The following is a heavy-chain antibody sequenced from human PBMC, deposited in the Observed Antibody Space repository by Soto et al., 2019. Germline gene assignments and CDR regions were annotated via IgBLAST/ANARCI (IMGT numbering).Heavy chain of an antibody. D-gene: IGHD3-10*01. V-gene: IGHV1-8*02. Sequence: QVQLVQSGAEVQKPGASVKVSCTASGYTFTIYDINLVRQATGQGLEWMGWMNPTSGNTGYAQKCQGRVTMTRNTSISTAYMELSSLRSEDTAVYYGARGDVLLWFGELWAFDIWGQGTMVTVSS. CDR2: MNPTSGNT. CDR1: GYTFTIYD. J-gene: IGHJ3*02. CDR3: ARGDVLLWFGELWAFDI.